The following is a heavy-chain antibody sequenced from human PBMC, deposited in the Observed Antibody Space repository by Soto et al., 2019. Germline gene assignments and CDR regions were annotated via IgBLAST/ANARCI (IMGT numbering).Heavy chain of an antibody. V-gene: IGHV1-18*01. CDR1: GYSFTNYG. CDR2: ISAYNGNT. D-gene: IGHD6-19*01. J-gene: IGHJ6*03. CDR3: ARDRGVAPPVAGNTHSYYYMDV. Sequence: QDRLVQSGVEVKKPGASVRVSCKASGYSFTNYGITWVRQAPGQGFEWMGWISAYNGNTNYAQKFQGRVTLTTDASKSTAYLELRSLRSDDTAVYYCARDRGVAPPVAGNTHSYYYMDVWGKGTTVTVSS.